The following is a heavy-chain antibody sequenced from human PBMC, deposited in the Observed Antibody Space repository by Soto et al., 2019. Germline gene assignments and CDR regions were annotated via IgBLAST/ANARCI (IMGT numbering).Heavy chain of an antibody. CDR1: GGSFSGYY. J-gene: IGHJ4*02. D-gene: IGHD2-15*01. CDR3: ARARPRYCSGGSCYGHFDY. Sequence: SETLSLTCAVYGGSFSGYYWSWIRQPPGKGLEWIGEINHSGSTNYNPSLKSRVTISVDTSKNQFSLKLSSVTAADTAVYYCARARPRYCSGGSCYGHFDYWGQGTLVTVSS. V-gene: IGHV4-34*01. CDR2: INHSGST.